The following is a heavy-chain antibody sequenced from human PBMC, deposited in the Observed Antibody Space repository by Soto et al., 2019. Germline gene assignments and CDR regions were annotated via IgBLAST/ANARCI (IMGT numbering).Heavy chain of an antibody. CDR3: ARDFRSPYGVRYFDY. CDR2: IYSGGST. J-gene: IGHJ4*02. Sequence: EVQLVESGGGLVQPGGSLRLSCAASGFTVSSNYMSWVRQAPGKGLEWVSVIYSGGSTYYADSVKGRFTISRHNSKNTLYLLMNSLRAEDTAVYYCARDFRSPYGVRYFDYWGQGTLVTVSS. CDR1: GFTVSSNY. D-gene: IGHD4-17*01. V-gene: IGHV3-53*04.